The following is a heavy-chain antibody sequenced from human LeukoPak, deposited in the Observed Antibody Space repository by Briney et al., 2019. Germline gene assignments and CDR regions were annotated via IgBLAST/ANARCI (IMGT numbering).Heavy chain of an antibody. V-gene: IGHV3-23*01. CDR2: ISGSGGST. J-gene: IGHJ3*02. D-gene: IGHD1-26*01. CDR1: GFTFSSYA. Sequence: PGGSLRLSCAASGFTFSSYAMSWVRQAPGKGLEWVSAISGSGGSTYYADSVKGRFTISRDNSKNTLYLQMNSLRAEDTAVYYCAKDLEFDTDAQWEPSLRGAFDIWGQGTMVTVSS. CDR3: AKDLEFDTDAQWEPSLRGAFDI.